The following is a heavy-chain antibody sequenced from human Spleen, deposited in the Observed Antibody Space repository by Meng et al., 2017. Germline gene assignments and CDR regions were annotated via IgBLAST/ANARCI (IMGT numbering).Heavy chain of an antibody. CDR1: GYTFIGHY. J-gene: IGHJ4*02. V-gene: IGHV1-2*06. D-gene: IGHD6-19*01. CDR2: SNPNTGGT. Sequence: QVQLVQSGAGVKKPGASVKVSRKASGYTFIGHYIHWVRQAPGQGLEWVGRSNPNTGGTNYAQKFQGRVTMTRDTSVSTAYMELGSLRSDDTAVYYCAREGYNTGWTYFDYWGQGTLVTVSS. CDR3: AREGYNTGWTYFDY.